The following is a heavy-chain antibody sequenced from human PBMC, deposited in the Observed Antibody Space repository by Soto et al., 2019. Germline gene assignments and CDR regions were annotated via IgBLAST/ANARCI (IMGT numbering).Heavy chain of an antibody. CDR2: ISNNGDTA. V-gene: IGHV3-23*01. J-gene: IGHJ4*02. CDR1: GFTFSSYA. CDR3: AKSRVFIGAIVTLLDS. Sequence: PGGSLRLSCAPSGFTFSSYAMVWVRQAAEKGLEWVASISNNGDTAYYADSVKGRFTISRGNSENTLYLQMNGLRADDTALYFCAKSRVFIGAIVTLLDSWGQGT. D-gene: IGHD3-16*02.